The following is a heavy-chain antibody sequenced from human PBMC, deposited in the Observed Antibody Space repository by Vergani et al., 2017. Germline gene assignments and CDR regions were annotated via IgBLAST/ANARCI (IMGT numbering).Heavy chain of an antibody. CDR3: AIAPYYYGSGSPVPHYYGMDV. Sequence: QVQLVQSGAEVKKPGSSVKVSCKASGGTFSSYAISWVRQAPGQGLEWMGRIIPIFGTANYAQKFQGRVTITADESTSTAYMELSSLRSEDTAVYYCAIAPYYYGSGSPVPHYYGMDVWGQGTTVTVSS. CDR1: GGTFSSYA. D-gene: IGHD3-10*01. CDR2: IIPIFGTA. J-gene: IGHJ6*02. V-gene: IGHV1-69*13.